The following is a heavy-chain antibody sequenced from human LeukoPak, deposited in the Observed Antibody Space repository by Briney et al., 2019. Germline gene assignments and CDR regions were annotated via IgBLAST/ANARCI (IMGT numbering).Heavy chain of an antibody. Sequence: GESLKISCKGSGYTFTKYWIAWVRQMPGKGLEWMGVIYPDDSETKYSPSFQGQVTISADKSIDTAYLQWNSLKASDTAMYYCTRQKEYYYDSNAYSKTFDYWGQGTLVTVSS. V-gene: IGHV5-51*01. CDR2: IYPDDSET. CDR3: TRQKEYYYDSNAYSKTFDY. J-gene: IGHJ4*02. D-gene: IGHD3-22*01. CDR1: GYTFTKYW.